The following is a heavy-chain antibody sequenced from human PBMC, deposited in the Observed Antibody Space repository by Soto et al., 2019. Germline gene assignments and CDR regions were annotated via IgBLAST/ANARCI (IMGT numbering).Heavy chain of an antibody. D-gene: IGHD3-3*01. CDR1: GYTFTSQY. Sequence: QVQLVQSGAEVKKPGASVKVSCKAPGYTFTSQYIHWVRQAPGQGLEWMAMINPGGGSTTYAQKFQGRVTITRDPSTTTSYRELLSLTSDDTAMYYCFRDVGDWGQGTLVTVSS. CDR3: FRDVGD. V-gene: IGHV1-46*03. J-gene: IGHJ4*02. CDR2: INPGGGST.